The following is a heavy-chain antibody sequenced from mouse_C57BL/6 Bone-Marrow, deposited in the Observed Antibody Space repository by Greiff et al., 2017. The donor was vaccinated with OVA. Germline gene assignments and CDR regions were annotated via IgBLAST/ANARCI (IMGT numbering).Heavy chain of an antibody. D-gene: IGHD4-1*02. Sequence: DVKLQESGPVLVKPGPSVKISCKASGFTFTDYYMHWVKQSHGKSLEWIGLVYPYNGGTSYNQKFKGKATLTVDTSSSTAYMELNSLTSEDSAVYYCARSQLVPYWYFDVWGTGTTVTVSS. CDR1: GFTFTDYY. J-gene: IGHJ1*03. CDR2: VYPYNGGT. CDR3: ARSQLVPYWYFDV. V-gene: IGHV1-36*01.